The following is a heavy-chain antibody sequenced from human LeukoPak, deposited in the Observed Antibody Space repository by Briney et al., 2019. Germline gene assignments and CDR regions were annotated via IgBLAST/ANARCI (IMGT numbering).Heavy chain of an antibody. CDR1: GFTFSSYA. Sequence: PGGSLRLSCAASGFTFSSYAMHWVRQAPGKGLEWVAVISYDGRNKYYADSVKGRFTISRDNSKNTLYLQMNSLRAEDTAVYYCARGGTIFGVVIYLDYWGQGTLVTVSS. V-gene: IGHV3-30-3*01. J-gene: IGHJ4*02. CDR3: ARGGTIFGVVIYLDY. CDR2: ISYDGRNK. D-gene: IGHD3-3*01.